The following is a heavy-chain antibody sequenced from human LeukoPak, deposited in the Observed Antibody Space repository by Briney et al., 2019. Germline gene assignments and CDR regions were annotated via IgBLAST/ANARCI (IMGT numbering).Heavy chain of an antibody. CDR1: GGSISSGGYY. Sequence: SETLSLTCTVSGGSISSGGYYWSWIRQHPGKGLEWIGYIYYSGSTYYNPSLKSRVTISVDTSKNQFSLKLSSVTAADTAVYYCARGEGYSSSWYQPHFDYWGQGTLVTVSS. CDR2: IYYSGST. CDR3: ARGEGYSSSWYQPHFDY. J-gene: IGHJ4*02. V-gene: IGHV4-31*03. D-gene: IGHD6-13*01.